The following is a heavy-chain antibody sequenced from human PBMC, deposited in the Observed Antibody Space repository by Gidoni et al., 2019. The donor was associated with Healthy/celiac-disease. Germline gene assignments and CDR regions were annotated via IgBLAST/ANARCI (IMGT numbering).Heavy chain of an antibody. V-gene: IGHV3-7*01. CDR2: KKQDGSEK. CDR1: GFTFSSYW. CDR3: ARHYDFWSGYYLDY. D-gene: IGHD3-3*01. J-gene: IGHJ4*02. Sequence: EVQLGGSGGGLVQPGGSLRLSCAAPGFTFSSYWMSWVGQDPGKGREWGANKKQDGSEKYYVDSVKGRFTNSRDNAKNSLYLQMNSLRAEDTAVYYCARHYDFWSGYYLDYWGQGTLVTVSS.